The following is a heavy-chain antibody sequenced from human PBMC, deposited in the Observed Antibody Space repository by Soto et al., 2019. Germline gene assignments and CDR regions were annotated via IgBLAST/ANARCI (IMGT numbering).Heavy chain of an antibody. CDR3: ATLDRSNGFSGFDY. CDR1: EYTFSSYW. Sequence: PGESLKISCKASEYTFSSYWIAWVRQMPGKGLECMGIIYPGDSHTKYSPSFQGQVTISADKSISTAYLQWSSLKASDTAMYYCATLDRSNGFSGFDYWGQGTQVTVSS. J-gene: IGHJ4*02. CDR2: IYPGDSHT. D-gene: IGHD6-25*01. V-gene: IGHV5-51*01.